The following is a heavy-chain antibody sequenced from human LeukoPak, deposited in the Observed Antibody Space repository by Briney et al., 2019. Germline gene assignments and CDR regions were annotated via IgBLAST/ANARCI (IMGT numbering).Heavy chain of an antibody. V-gene: IGHV1-18*01. CDR1: GYTFTSYG. D-gene: IGHD5-12*01. J-gene: IGHJ4*02. CDR2: ISAYNGNT. CDR3: ARGGKVVATSPFDY. Sequence: ASVTVSCKASGYTFTSYGISWVRQAPGQGLEWMGWISAYNGNTNYAQKLQGRVTMTTDTSTSTAYMELRSLRSDDAAVYYCARGGKVVATSPFDYWGQGTLVTVSS.